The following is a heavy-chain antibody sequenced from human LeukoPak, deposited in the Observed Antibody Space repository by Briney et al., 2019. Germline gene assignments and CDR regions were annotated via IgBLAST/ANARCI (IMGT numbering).Heavy chain of an antibody. J-gene: IGHJ4*02. V-gene: IGHV1-8*01. Sequence: GASVKVSCKASGYSFTSYDIKWVRQATGQGLEWMGWMNPNSGNTGYAQKFQGRVTMNRNTSISTDYMELGSLTSEDTAVYYCARGGQGQLWPNWGQGTLVTVSS. D-gene: IGHD5-18*01. CDR3: ARGGQGQLWPN. CDR2: MNPNSGNT. CDR1: GYSFTSYD.